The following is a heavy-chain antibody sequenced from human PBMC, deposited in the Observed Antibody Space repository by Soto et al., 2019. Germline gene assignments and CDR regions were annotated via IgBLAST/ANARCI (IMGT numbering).Heavy chain of an antibody. Sequence: QVQLQESCPGLVKSSETLSLTCSVSGDSSSTYYWGWIRQPPGKGLEWIGYINYSGRSNHNPSLKSRLSISVDASKNQVSLKLTSATAADTAVYYCARSYCADSVSCNWFDPWGQGTLVVVSS. D-gene: IGHD2-8*02. CDR3: ARSYCADSVSCNWFDP. J-gene: IGHJ5*02. CDR1: GDSSSTYY. V-gene: IGHV4-59*01. CDR2: INYSGRS.